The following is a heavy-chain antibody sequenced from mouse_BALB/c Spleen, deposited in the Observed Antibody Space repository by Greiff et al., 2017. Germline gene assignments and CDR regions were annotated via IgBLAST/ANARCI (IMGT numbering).Heavy chain of an antibody. Sequence: VQLQQSGPSLVKPSQTLSLTCSVTGDSITSGYWNWIRKFPGNKLEYMGYISYSGSTYYNPSLKSRISITRDTSKNQYYLQLNSVTTEDTATYYCARNSMMTGYFDYWGQGTTLTVSS. CDR1: GDSITSGY. CDR2: ISYSGST. CDR3: ARNSMMTGYFDY. D-gene: IGHD2-3*01. V-gene: IGHV3-8*02. J-gene: IGHJ2*01.